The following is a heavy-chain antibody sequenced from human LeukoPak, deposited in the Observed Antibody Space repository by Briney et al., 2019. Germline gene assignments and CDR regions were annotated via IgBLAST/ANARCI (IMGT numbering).Heavy chain of an antibody. D-gene: IGHD1-20*01. CDR3: TRGSITGTGNFDY. V-gene: IGHV1-69*13. Sequence: ASVKVSCKASGGTFSNYAINWVRQAPGQGLEWMGGIIPIFGTANYAQKFQGRVTITADESSSTAYMELSSLRSEDTAVFYCTRGSITGTGNFDYWSQGTLVTVSS. CDR2: IIPIFGTA. J-gene: IGHJ4*02. CDR1: GGTFSNYA.